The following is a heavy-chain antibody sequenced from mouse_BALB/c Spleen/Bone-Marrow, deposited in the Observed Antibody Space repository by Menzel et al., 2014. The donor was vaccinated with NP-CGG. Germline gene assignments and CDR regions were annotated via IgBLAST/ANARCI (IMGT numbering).Heavy chain of an antibody. V-gene: IGHV1S56*01. D-gene: IGHD2-4*01. CDR3: ARDYDYDAWFAY. J-gene: IGHJ3*01. CDR1: GYTFTSYY. CDR2: IYPGNVNT. Sequence: QVHVKQSGPERVKPGASVMTSCKASGYTFTSYYIHWVKQRPGQGLEWIGWIYPGNVNTKYNEKFKGKATLTADKSSSTAYMQLSSLTSEDSAVYFCARDYDYDAWFAYWGQGTLVTVSA.